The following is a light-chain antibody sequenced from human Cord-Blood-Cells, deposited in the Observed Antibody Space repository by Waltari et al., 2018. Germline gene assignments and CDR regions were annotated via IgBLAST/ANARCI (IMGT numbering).Light chain of an antibody. V-gene: IGKV1-39*01. Sequence: DIQMTQSPSSLSASVGHKVTITCRASQSISSYLNWYQQKPGKVPKLLIYAASSLQSGVPSRFSGSGSGTDFTLTISSLQPEDFATYYCQQSYSTPITFGQGTRLEIK. CDR3: QQSYSTPIT. J-gene: IGKJ5*01. CDR1: QSISSY. CDR2: AAS.